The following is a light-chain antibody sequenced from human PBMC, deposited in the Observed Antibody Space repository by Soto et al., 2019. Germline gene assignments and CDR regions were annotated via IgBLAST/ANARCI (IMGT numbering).Light chain of an antibody. J-gene: IGKJ2*01. V-gene: IGKV1-5*01. CDR3: QQHNGF. Sequence: DIQMTQSPSTLSASVGDRVTITCRASQNINNWLAWYQQKPGKTPKLLIYDASILESGVPSRFSGSGSGTEFTLTISSLQPDDFATYYCQQHNGFFGQGTKLEIK. CDR1: QNINNW. CDR2: DAS.